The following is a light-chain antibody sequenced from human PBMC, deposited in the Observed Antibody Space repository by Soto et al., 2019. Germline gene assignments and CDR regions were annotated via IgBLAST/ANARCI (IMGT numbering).Light chain of an antibody. CDR2: DVS. Sequence: QSVLTQPASVSGSPGQSIPISCTGTSSDVGGYNYVSWYQHHPGKAPKLLIYDVSNRPSGVSNRFSGSKSDNTASLTISGLQPEDEADYYCSSYTTSNTRQIVFGTVTKLTVL. J-gene: IGLJ1*01. V-gene: IGLV2-14*03. CDR3: SSYTTSNTRQIV. CDR1: SSDVGGYNY.